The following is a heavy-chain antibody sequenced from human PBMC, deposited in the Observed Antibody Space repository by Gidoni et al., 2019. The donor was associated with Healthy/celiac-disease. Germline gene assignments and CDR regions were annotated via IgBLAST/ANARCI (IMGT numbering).Heavy chain of an antibody. J-gene: IGHJ4*02. CDR2: IYTSGRT. D-gene: IGHD3-22*01. V-gene: IGHV4-4*07. Sequence: QVQLQESIPGLVKPSETLSLTCTVSVGSISSYYWSWIRQPAGKGLEWIGRIYTSGRTNYNPSLKSRVTMSVDTSKNQFSLKRSSVTAADTAVYYCARGGYYDSSGYWRYWGQGTLVTVSS. CDR1: VGSISSYY. CDR3: ARGGYYDSSGYWRY.